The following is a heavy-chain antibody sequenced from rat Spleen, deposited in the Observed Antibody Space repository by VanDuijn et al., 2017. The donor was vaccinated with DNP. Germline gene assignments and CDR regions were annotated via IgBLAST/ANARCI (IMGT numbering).Heavy chain of an antibody. Sequence: QVQLQQSGAELVKPGSSVKISCKASGYTFTNNFIHWVKQQPGNGLEWIGWIYPSYGTTKYNQKFDGRATLTADKSSSTAFLQLSSLTSEDSAVYFCARLNWGHRFFDYWGQGVMVTVSS. V-gene: IGHV1-28*01. D-gene: IGHD5-1*01. CDR3: ARLNWGHRFFDY. CDR1: GYTFTNNF. J-gene: IGHJ2*01. CDR2: IYPSYGTT.